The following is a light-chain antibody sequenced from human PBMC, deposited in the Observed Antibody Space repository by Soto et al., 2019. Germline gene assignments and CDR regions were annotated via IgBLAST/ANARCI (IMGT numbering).Light chain of an antibody. J-gene: IGKJ1*01. CDR3: QQYNDYWT. CDR2: AAS. Sequence: DIQMTQSPSSLSASVGDRVIITCRASQSISTYLNWYQQKPGKAPKFLIYAASSLQSGVPSRFSGSGSGTEFTLSISSLQPDDFATYFCQQYNDYWTFGQGTKVDIK. V-gene: IGKV1-39*01. CDR1: QSISTY.